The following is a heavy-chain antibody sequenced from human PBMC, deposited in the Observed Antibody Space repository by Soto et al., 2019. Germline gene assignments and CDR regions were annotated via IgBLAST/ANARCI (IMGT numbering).Heavy chain of an antibody. CDR2: INHSGST. CDR1: GGSFSGYY. J-gene: IGHJ5*02. CDR3: ARGRYDYIWGSYRLSWFDP. Sequence: QVQLQQWGAGLLKPSETLSLTCAVYGGSFSGYYWSWIRQPPGKGLEWIGEINHSGSTNYNPSLKSRVTISVDTSKNQFSLKLSSVTAADTAVYYCARGRYDYIWGSYRLSWFDPWGQASLVTVSS. V-gene: IGHV4-34*01. D-gene: IGHD3-16*02.